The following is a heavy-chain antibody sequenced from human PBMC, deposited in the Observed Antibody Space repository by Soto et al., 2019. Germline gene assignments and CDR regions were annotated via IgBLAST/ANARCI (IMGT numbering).Heavy chain of an antibody. J-gene: IGHJ3*02. V-gene: IGHV4-59*08. Sequence: PSETLSLTCTVSGGSIGSYYWSWIRQPPGKGLECIGYISYSGSTNYNPSLKSRVTISVDTSKNQFSLKLSSVTAADTAVYYCARRWGYAFDIWGQGTMVTVSS. CDR3: ARRWGYAFDI. D-gene: IGHD1-26*01. CDR2: ISYSGST. CDR1: GGSIGSYY.